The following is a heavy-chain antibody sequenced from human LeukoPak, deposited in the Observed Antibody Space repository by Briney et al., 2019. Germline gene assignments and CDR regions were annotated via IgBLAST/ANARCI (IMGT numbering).Heavy chain of an antibody. CDR3: ARRTESTAFYDY. CDR2: IYPGDSDT. V-gene: IGHV5-51*01. J-gene: IGHJ4*02. D-gene: IGHD3/OR15-3a*01. Sequence: PGESLKISCQGSGYSFTNYWIGWLRQMPGKGLEWMGIIYPGDSDTRYRPSFQGQVTISADKSINTAYLQWSSLKASDTAMYYCARRTESTAFYDYWGQGTLVTVSS. CDR1: GYSFTNYW.